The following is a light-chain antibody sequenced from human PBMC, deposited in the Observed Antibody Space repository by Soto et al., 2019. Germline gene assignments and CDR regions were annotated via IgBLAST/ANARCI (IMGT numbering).Light chain of an antibody. CDR1: TSDVGTYKF. V-gene: IGLV2-23*02. CDR3: CSHAGSHVI. J-gene: IGLJ2*01. CDR2: EVS. Sequence: QAVVTQPASVSGSPGQSITISCTGTTSDVGTYKFVSWYQQHPGIAPKLMIYEVSERPSGVSNRFSGSKSGNTASLTISGLQAEDEADYYCCSHAGSHVIFGGGTQLTVL.